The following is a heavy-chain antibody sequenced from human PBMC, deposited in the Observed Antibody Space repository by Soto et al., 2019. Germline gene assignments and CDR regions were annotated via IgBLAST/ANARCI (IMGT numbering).Heavy chain of an antibody. V-gene: IGHV1-8*01. CDR1: GYTFNTYD. D-gene: IGHD3-9*01. CDR2: MNPESGST. J-gene: IGHJ6*02. CDR3: ARSGATGYYSTHYYGMDV. Sequence: QEQLVQSGAEVKKPGASVKISCEASGYTFNTYDINWVRQATGQGLEWMGWMNPESGSTGFAQSFQGRITLTGNTSINTVYMEVSSLTNEDTAVYFCARSGATGYYSTHYYGMDVWGPGTTVTVSS.